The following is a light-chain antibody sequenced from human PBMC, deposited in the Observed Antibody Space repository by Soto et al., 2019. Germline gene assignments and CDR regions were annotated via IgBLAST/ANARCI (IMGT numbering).Light chain of an antibody. Sequence: EVVLTQSPGTLSLSPGERATLSCRGSQTIHNNYLAWYQQRPGQAPRLLIYGSSDRATGIPDRFSGSGSGTHFTITISRLEPEDFAVYYCHQYGSSPQYTFGQGTKLEI. J-gene: IGKJ2*01. CDR1: QTIHNNY. CDR2: GSS. V-gene: IGKV3-20*01. CDR3: HQYGSSPQYT.